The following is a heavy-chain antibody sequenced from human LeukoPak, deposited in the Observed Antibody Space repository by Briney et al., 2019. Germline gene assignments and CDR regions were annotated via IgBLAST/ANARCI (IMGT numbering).Heavy chain of an antibody. D-gene: IGHD3-9*01. CDR2: IIPIFGTA. CDR1: GGTFSSYA. Sequence: SVKVSCKASGGTFSSYAIIWVRQAPGQGLEWMGGIIPIFGTANYAQKFQGRVTITTDESTSTAYMELSSLRSEDTAVYYCARGAGDYDILTGFDYWGRGTLVTVSS. J-gene: IGHJ4*02. CDR3: ARGAGDYDILTGFDY. V-gene: IGHV1-69*05.